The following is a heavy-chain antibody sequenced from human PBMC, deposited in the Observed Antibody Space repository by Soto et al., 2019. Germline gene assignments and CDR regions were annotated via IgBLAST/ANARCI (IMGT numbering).Heavy chain of an antibody. CDR3: ARRKERSGPHYFDS. CDR1: GYTFITYD. J-gene: IGHJ4*02. D-gene: IGHD6-25*01. CDR2: MNPYNGNA. Sequence: ASVKVSCKASGYTFITYDIHWVRQATGQGLEWMGWMNPYNGNAGYAQKFQGRVTMTRNTSISTAYMELSSLRSEDTAVYFCARRKERSGPHYFDSWGQGTRVTVS. V-gene: IGHV1-8*01.